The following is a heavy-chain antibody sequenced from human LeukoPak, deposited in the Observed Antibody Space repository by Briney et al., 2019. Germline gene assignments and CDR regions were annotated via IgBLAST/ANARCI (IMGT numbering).Heavy chain of an antibody. D-gene: IGHD6-19*01. CDR2: IYYSGST. Sequence: SQTLSLTCTVSGGSINTYFWSWIRQPPGKGLEWIGYIYYSGSTNYNPSLKSRVTISVDTSKNQFSLKLSSVTAADTAVYYCARGVTGGWYGDFQHWGQGTLVTVSS. CDR1: GGSINTYF. V-gene: IGHV4-59*01. J-gene: IGHJ1*01. CDR3: ARGVTGGWYGDFQH.